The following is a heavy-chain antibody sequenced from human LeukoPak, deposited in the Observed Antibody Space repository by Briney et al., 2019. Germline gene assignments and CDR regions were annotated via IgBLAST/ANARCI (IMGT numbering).Heavy chain of an antibody. V-gene: IGHV4-34*01. J-gene: IGHJ5*02. CDR2: INHSGST. CDR3: ARDKSSGLYWFDP. D-gene: IGHD6-19*01. CDR1: GGSFSGYY. Sequence: PSETLSLTCAVYGGSFSGYYWSWIRQPPGKGLEWIGEINHSGSTNYNPSLKSRVTISVDTSKNQFSLKLSSVTAADTAVYYCARDKSSGLYWFDPWGQGTLVTVSS.